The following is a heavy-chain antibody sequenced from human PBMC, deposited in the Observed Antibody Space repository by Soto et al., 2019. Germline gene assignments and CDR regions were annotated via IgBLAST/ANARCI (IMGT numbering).Heavy chain of an antibody. J-gene: IGHJ6*02. CDR1: GGSFSGYY. Sequence: KPSETLSLTCAVYGGSFSGYYWSWIRQPPGKGLEWIGEINHSGSTNYNPSLKSRVTISVDTSKNQFSLKLSSVTAADTAVYYCARGREKVRGVIISRYYYCGMDVWGQGTTVTVSS. CDR2: INHSGST. V-gene: IGHV4-34*01. CDR3: ARGREKVRGVIISRYYYCGMDV. D-gene: IGHD3-10*01.